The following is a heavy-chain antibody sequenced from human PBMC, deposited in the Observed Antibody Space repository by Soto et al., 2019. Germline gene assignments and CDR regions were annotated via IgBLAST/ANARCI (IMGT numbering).Heavy chain of an antibody. D-gene: IGHD6-19*01. J-gene: IGHJ4*02. V-gene: IGHV4-30-2*01. CDR2: VSHRGTA. CDR1: GGSMGRCCYP. Sequence: SEARRVPSGGSGGSMGRCCYPVSWFRQPPGKGLEWIGYVSHRGTAYSIPSLNGRLTLSMDSSQTQFSLKLTSVTAADSAVYYCARIHWSQSSLDYWGRGILVTVS. CDR3: ARIHWSQSSLDY.